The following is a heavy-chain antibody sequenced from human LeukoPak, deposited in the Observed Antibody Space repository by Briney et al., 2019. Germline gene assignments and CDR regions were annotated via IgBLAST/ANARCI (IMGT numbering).Heavy chain of an antibody. J-gene: IGHJ4*02. Sequence: GGSLRLSCAASGFTFSSYWMSWVRQAPGKGLEWVANIKQDGSGKYYVDSVKGRFTISRDNAKNSLYLQMNSLRAEDTAVHYCARRALVAYCGGDCGYFDYWGQGTLVTVSS. CDR3: ARRALVAYCGGDCGYFDY. CDR1: GFTFSSYW. D-gene: IGHD2-21*02. V-gene: IGHV3-7*01. CDR2: IKQDGSGK.